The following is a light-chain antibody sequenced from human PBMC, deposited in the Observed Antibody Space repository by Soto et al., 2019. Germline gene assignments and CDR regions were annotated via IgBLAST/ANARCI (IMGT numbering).Light chain of an antibody. J-gene: IGLJ3*02. V-gene: IGLV2-11*01. Sequence: QSVLTQPASVSGSPGQSITISCTGTSSDVGGYKYVSWYQHHPTKAPKLIIYAVTNRPSGVPYRFSGSKSGSTASLTISGLQAEDEADYYCCSHAGGSSWVFGGGTKLTVL. CDR2: AVT. CDR3: CSHAGGSSWV. CDR1: SSDVGGYKY.